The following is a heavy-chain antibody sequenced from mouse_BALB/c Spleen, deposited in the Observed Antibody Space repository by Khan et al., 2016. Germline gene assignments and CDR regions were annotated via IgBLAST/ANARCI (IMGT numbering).Heavy chain of an antibody. V-gene: IGHV1S137*01. CDR2: ISTYYGDA. J-gene: IGHJ3*01. Sequence: QVQLQQSGAELVRPGVSVKISCKGAGYTFTDYAMHWVKQSHAKSLEWIGVISTYYGDASYNQNFKGKATMTVDKSSSTAYMELARLTSEDSAIYYCASGGGDGYSWFAYWGQGTLVTVSA. CDR3: ASGGGDGYSWFAY. D-gene: IGHD2-3*01. CDR1: GYTFTDYA.